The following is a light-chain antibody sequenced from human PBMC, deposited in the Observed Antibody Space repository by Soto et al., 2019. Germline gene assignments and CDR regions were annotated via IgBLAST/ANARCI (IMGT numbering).Light chain of an antibody. V-gene: IGLV1-47*01. J-gene: IGLJ2*01. Sequence: QSVLTQPPSASGTPGQRVTISCSGDTSNIGSNFVYWYQQLPGTAPKLLIYRNDQRPSGVPDRFSGSRPGTSAFLAIDGLRSEDEAAYYCAAWDDSLSGVVFGGGTKLNVL. CDR3: AAWDDSLSGVV. CDR1: TSNIGSNF. CDR2: RND.